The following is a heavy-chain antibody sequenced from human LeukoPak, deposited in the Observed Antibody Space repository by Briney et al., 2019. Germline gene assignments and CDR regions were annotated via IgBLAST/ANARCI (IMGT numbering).Heavy chain of an antibody. J-gene: IGHJ4*02. CDR3: VRRGDY. CDR2: ISRNSIYI. V-gene: IGHV3-21*01. D-gene: IGHD3-10*01. Sequence: GGSLRLSCAASGFTFSSYSMNWVRQAPGKGLEWVSSISRNSIYIYYADSVRGRFTISRDNAENLLYLQMNSLRAEDTAVYYCVRRGDYWGQGTLVTVSS. CDR1: GFTFSSYS.